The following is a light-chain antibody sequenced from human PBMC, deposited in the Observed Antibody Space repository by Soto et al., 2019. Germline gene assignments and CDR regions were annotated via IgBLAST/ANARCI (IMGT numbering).Light chain of an antibody. CDR3: QQYNVWPLT. CDR1: QSAHNN. V-gene: IGKV3-15*01. J-gene: IGKJ4*01. CDR2: LTS. Sequence: EIVMTQSPATLSVSPGERATLSCRASQSAHNNLAWYQQKPGQAPRLLIYLTSTRATGVPARFSGSGSGTDFTLTISSLQSEDFAFYYCQQYNVWPLTFGGGTKVEFK.